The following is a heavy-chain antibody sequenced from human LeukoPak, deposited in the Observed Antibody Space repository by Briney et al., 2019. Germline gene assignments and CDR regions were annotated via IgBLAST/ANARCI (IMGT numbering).Heavy chain of an antibody. CDR1: GFTFSSYG. J-gene: IGHJ4*02. CDR3: AKGARPRYSSSWIDY. CDR2: ISYDGSKK. D-gene: IGHD6-13*01. Sequence: GGSLRLSCAASGFTFSSYGMHWVRQAPGKGLEWVAVISYDGSKKYYADSVKGRFTISRDNSKNTLYLQMNSLRAEDSAVYYCAKGARPRYSSSWIDYWGQGTLVTVSS. V-gene: IGHV3-30*18.